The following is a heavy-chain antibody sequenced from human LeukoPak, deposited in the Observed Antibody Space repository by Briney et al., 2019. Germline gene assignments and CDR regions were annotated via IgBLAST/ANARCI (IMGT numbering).Heavy chain of an antibody. CDR1: GYTFTGYY. CDR2: INPNSGGT. J-gene: IGHJ5*02. D-gene: IGHD2-2*01. V-gene: IGHV1-2*02. CDR3: ARDRYCSSTSCYAEWFDP. Sequence: ASVKVSCKASGYTFTGYYMHWVRQAPGQGLEWMGWINPNSGGTNYAQKFQGRVTMTRDTSISTAYMELSRLRSDDTAVYYCARDRYCSSTSCYAEWFDPWGQGTLVTVSS.